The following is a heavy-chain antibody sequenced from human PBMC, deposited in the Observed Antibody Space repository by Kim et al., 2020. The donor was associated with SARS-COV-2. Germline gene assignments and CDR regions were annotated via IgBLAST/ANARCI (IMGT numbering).Heavy chain of an antibody. CDR3: AKAAGTSSNYFDY. V-gene: IGHV3-33*06. CDR1: GFTFSSYG. CDR2: IWYDGSNK. D-gene: IGHD6-13*01. Sequence: GGSLRLSCAASGFTFSSYGMHWVRQAPGKGLEWVAVIWYDGSNKYYADSVKGRFTISRDNSKNTLYLQMNSRRAEDTAVYYCAKAAGTSSNYFDYWGQGTLVTVSS. J-gene: IGHJ4*02.